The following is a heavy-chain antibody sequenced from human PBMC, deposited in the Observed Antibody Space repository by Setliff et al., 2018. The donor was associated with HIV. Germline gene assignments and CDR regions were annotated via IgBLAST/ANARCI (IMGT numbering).Heavy chain of an antibody. V-gene: IGHV4-34*01. Sequence: SETLSLTCAIYGGSFSGYYWSWIRQAPGKGLEWVAEVNQDGTTNYNPSLRSRVAMSADKSKNQFSLRLSSATAADTAIYYCARSGYISGTHYNFRRNWFDPWSQGSQVTVSS. CDR3: ARSGYISGTHYNFRRNWFDP. CDR2: VNQDGTT. J-gene: IGHJ5*02. CDR1: GGSFSGYY. D-gene: IGHD3-10*01.